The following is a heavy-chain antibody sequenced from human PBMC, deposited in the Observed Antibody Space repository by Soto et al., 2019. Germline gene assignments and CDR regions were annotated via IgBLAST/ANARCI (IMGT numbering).Heavy chain of an antibody. CDR3: AKDSVVPAANVMVPTILDY. J-gene: IGHJ4*02. CDR2: ISGSGGST. D-gene: IGHD2-2*01. CDR1: GFTFSSYA. Sequence: HPGGSLRLSCAASGFTFSSYAMSWVRQAPGKGLEWVSAISGSGGSTYYADSVKGRFTISRDNSKNTLYLQMNSLRAEDTAVYYCAKDSVVPAANVMVPTILDYWAQGTLVTVSS. V-gene: IGHV3-23*01.